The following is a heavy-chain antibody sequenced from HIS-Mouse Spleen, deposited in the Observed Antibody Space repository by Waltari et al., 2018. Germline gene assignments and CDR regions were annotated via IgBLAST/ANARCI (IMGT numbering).Heavy chain of an antibody. D-gene: IGHD3-3*01. CDR2: IYYSGST. CDR3: ARAPTGFLEWFDAFDI. J-gene: IGHJ3*02. CDR1: GGPISSSSYY. Sequence: QLQLQESGPGLVKPSETLSLTCTVSGGPISSSSYYWGWIRQPPGKGLEWIGSIYYSGSTYYNPSLKSRVTISVDTSKNQFSLKLSSVTAADTAVYYCARAPTGFLEWFDAFDIWGQGTMVTVSS. V-gene: IGHV4-39*07.